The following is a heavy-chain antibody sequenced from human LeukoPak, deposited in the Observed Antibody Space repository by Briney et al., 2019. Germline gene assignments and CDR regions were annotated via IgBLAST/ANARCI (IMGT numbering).Heavy chain of an antibody. D-gene: IGHD3-22*01. CDR1: GGSLSSYY. CDR3: ARSPPRGTSGYYSPYFDY. Sequence: SETLSLTCSVSGGSLSSYYWSWIRQPPGKGLEWIGYVLDIATTNYNPSLRSRVTVSEDTSRNQFSLTLSSVTAADTAVYYCARSPPRGTSGYYSPYFDYWGQGILVTVSS. CDR2: VLDIATT. J-gene: IGHJ4*02. V-gene: IGHV4-59*01.